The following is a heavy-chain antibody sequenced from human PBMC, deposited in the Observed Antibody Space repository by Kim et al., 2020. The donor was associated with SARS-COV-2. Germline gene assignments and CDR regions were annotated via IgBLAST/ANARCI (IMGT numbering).Heavy chain of an antibody. V-gene: IGHV3-53*04. CDR1: GFTVSSNY. CDR3: ARIQVVPAAMRYYYYGMDV. D-gene: IGHD2-2*01. J-gene: IGHJ6*02. CDR2: ICSGGST. Sequence: GGSLRLSCAASGFTVSSNYMSWVRQAPGKGLEWVSVICSGGSTYYADSAKGRITSSRHNSKNTLYLQMISLRAEDTAEYYCARIQVVPAAMRYYYYGMDVWGQGTTVTVSS.